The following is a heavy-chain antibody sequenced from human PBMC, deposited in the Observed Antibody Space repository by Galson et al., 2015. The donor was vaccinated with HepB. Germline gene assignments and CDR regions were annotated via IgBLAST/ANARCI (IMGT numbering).Heavy chain of an antibody. CDR1: GFTFSDYY. D-gene: IGHD4-17*01. V-gene: IGHV3-11*06. J-gene: IGHJ4*02. CDR2: FSHSTLYT. Sequence: SLRLSCAASGFTFSDYYMSWIRQAPGKGLEWLSYFSHSTLYTNYADSVKGRFTISRDNAKNSLFLQINSLRAEDTAVYYCARVADADYGDHTHFDFWGQGVLVTVSS. CDR3: ARVADADYGDHTHFDF.